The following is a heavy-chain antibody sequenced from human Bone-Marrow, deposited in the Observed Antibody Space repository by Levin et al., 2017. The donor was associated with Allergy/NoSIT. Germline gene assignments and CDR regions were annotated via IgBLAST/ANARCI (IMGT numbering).Heavy chain of an antibody. CDR3: ARGYSSGYRIDY. CDR1: GFTFSSYW. J-gene: IGHJ4*02. CDR2: INIDGSST. Sequence: PGGSLRLSCAASGFTFSSYWMHWVRQAPGKGLVWVSRINIDGSSTSNADSVQGRFTISRDNAKNTLFLQMNSLRAEDTAVYYCARGYSSGYRIDYWGRGTLVTVSS. D-gene: IGHD5-18*01. V-gene: IGHV3-74*01.